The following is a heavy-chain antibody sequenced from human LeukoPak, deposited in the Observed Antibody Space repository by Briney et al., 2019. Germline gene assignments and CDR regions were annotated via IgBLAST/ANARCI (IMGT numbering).Heavy chain of an antibody. CDR3: AKASRIVGATVYYFDY. Sequence: AGGSLRLSCAASGFTFSSYAMSWVRQAPGKGLEWVSAISGSGGSTYYADSVKGRFTISRDNSKNTLYLQMNSLRTEDTAVYYCAKASRIVGATVYYFDYWGQGTLVTVSS. CDR1: GFTFSSYA. CDR2: ISGSGGST. V-gene: IGHV3-23*01. J-gene: IGHJ4*02. D-gene: IGHD1-26*01.